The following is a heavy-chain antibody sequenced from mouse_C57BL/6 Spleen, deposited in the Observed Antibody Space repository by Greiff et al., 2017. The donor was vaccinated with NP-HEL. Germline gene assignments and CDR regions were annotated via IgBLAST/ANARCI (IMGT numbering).Heavy chain of an antibody. CDR2: IDPSDSYT. D-gene: IGHD3-2*02. V-gene: IGHV1-50*01. J-gene: IGHJ3*01. CDR3: ARKTAQAPAY. Sequence: QVQLQQPGAELVKPGASVKLSCKASGYTFTSYWMQWVKQRPGQGLEWIGEIDPSDSYTNYNQKFKGKATLTVDTSSSTAYMQLSSLTSEDSAVYYCARKTAQAPAYWGQGTLVTVSA. CDR1: GYTFTSYW.